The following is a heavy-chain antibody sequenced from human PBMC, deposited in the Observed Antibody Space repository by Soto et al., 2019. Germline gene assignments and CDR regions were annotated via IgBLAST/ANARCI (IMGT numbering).Heavy chain of an antibody. CDR1: GFTFSSSA. CDR2: ISGSGGST. V-gene: IGHV3-23*01. D-gene: IGHD3-10*01. Sequence: GGSLRLSCAASGFTFSSSAMSWVRQAPGKGLEWVSAISGSGGSTYYADYVKGRFTISRDNSKNTLYLQMNSLRAEDTAVYYCSKDLISMVRGVLKATAYYYMDVWGKGTTVTVSS. CDR3: SKDLISMVRGVLKATAYYYMDV. J-gene: IGHJ6*03.